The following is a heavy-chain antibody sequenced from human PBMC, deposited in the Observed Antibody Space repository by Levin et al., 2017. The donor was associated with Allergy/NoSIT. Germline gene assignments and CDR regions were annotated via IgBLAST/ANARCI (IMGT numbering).Heavy chain of an antibody. V-gene: IGHV1-69*10. CDR1: GGTFSDFP. Sequence: PPASVKVSCKASGGTFSDFPFNWVRQAPGQGLEWMGGIIPVLETPHYAQNFQDRVTITADKSTNTTYMELNSLRSEDTATYYCARGSYCRGGSCYSGQIDYYFDSWGQGVLVTVSS. CDR2: IIPVLETP. D-gene: IGHD2-15*01. J-gene: IGHJ4*02. CDR3: ARGSYCRGGSCYSGQIDYYFDS.